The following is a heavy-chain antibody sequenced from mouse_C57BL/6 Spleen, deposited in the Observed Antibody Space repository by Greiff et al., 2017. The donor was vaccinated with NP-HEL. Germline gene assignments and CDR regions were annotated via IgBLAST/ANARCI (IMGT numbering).Heavy chain of an antibody. CDR2: ISYDGSN. J-gene: IGHJ3*01. CDR1: GYSITSGYY. V-gene: IGHV3-6*01. CDR3: ARTLQIYYYGSSPFAY. Sequence: EVQLQESGPGLVKPSQSLSLTCSVTGYSITSGYYWNWIRQFPGNKLEWMGYISYDGSNNYNPSLKNRIYITRDTSKNQFFLKLNSVTTEDTATYYCARTLQIYYYGSSPFAYWGQGTLVTVSA. D-gene: IGHD1-1*01.